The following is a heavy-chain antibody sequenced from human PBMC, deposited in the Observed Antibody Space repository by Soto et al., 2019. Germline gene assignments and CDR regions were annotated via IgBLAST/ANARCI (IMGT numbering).Heavy chain of an antibody. CDR2: IYYSGIT. CDR1: GGSISSGGYY. Sequence: LSLTCTVSGGSISSGGYYWSLIRQHPGKGLEWIGYIYYSGITYYDPSLKSRVTISVDTSKNQFSLKLSSVTAADTAVYYCARVFVGDRAIQIDYWGQGTLVTVSS. D-gene: IGHD5-18*01. J-gene: IGHJ4*02. CDR3: ARVFVGDRAIQIDY. V-gene: IGHV4-31*03.